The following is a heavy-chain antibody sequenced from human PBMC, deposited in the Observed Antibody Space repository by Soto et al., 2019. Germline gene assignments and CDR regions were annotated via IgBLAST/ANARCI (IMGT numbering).Heavy chain of an antibody. Sequence: EVQLVESGVGLVQPGGSLRLSCAASGFTVSSNYMSWVRQAPGKGLEWVSVIYSGGSTYYADSVKGRFTIPRHNSKNTLYLQMNSLRAEDAAVYYCARGRLPGGAFDIWGQGTMVTVSS. J-gene: IGHJ3*02. V-gene: IGHV3-53*04. CDR2: IYSGGST. CDR3: ARGRLPGGAFDI. CDR1: GFTVSSNY.